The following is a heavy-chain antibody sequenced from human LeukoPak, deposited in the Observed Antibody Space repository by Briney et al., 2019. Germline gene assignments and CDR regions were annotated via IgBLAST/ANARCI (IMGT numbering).Heavy chain of an antibody. D-gene: IGHD6-25*01. CDR3: ASGSAFDV. J-gene: IGHJ6*02. CDR2: ISDWGASI. V-gene: IGHV3-23*01. Sequence: AGGSLRLSCVASGFTFSDFAMSWVRQAPGKGLEWVSTISDWGASIYYADSVKGRFTISRVNSKNTLYFQMNNPRAEDTTVYYCASGSAFDVWGQGATVTVSS. CDR1: GFTFSDFA.